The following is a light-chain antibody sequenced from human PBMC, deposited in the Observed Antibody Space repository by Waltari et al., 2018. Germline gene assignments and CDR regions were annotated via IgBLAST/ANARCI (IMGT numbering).Light chain of an antibody. CDR3: SSYTSSSTLA. V-gene: IGLV2-14*01. CDR1: SSDVGGYNY. J-gene: IGLJ2*01. Sequence: QSALTQPASVSGSPGQSITISCTGTSSDVGGYNYVSWYQQHPGKAPKLMVYEVSNRASGVSNRFSGSKSGNTASRTISGLQAEDEADYYCSSYTSSSTLAFGGGTKLTVL. CDR2: EVS.